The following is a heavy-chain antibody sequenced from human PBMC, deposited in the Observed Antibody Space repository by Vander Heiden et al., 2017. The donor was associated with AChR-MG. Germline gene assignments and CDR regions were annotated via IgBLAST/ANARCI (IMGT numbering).Heavy chain of an antibody. D-gene: IGHD3-9*01. Sequence: EVQLVASGGGLVKPGGSLRLSCPASGFTFSSYSMNWVRQAPGKGLEWVSSISSSSSYIYYADSVKGRFTISRDNAKNSLYLQMNSLRAEDTAVYYCARDEILTGYHVYWGQGTLVTVSS. CDR1: GFTFSSYS. CDR3: ARDEILTGYHVY. CDR2: ISSSSSYI. V-gene: IGHV3-21*01. J-gene: IGHJ4*02.